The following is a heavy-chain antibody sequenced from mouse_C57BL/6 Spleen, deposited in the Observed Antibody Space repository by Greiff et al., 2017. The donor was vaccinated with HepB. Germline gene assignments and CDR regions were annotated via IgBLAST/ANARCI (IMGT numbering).Heavy chain of an antibody. CDR1: GFTFSDYY. CDR3: ARELITHWYFDV. V-gene: IGHV5-16*01. D-gene: IGHD2-4*01. J-gene: IGHJ1*03. Sequence: EVKLVESEGGLVQPGSSMKLSCTASGFTFSDYYVAWVRQVPEKGLEWVANINYDGSSTYYLDSLKSRFIISRDNAKNILYLQMSSLKSEDTATYYYARELITHWYFDVWGTGTTVTVSS. CDR2: INYDGSST.